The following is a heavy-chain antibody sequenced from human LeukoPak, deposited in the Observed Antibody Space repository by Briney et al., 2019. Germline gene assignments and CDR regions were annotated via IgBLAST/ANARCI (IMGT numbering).Heavy chain of an antibody. V-gene: IGHV1-8*03. CDR2: MNPNSGNT. Sequence: ASVKVSCKASGYTFTSYDINWVRQATGQGLEWMGWMNPNSGNTGYAQKFQGRVTITRNTSISTAYMELSSLRSEDTAVYYCARTQKRPTYYYDSSGYYFPRVANWFDPWGQGTLVTVSS. D-gene: IGHD3-22*01. CDR3: ARTQKRPTYYYDSSGYYFPRVANWFDP. CDR1: GYTFTSYD. J-gene: IGHJ5*02.